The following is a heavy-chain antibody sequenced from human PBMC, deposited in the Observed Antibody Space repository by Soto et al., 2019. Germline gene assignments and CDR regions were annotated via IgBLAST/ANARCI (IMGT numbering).Heavy chain of an antibody. Sequence: LQSGGGVVQPGESLRLSCAASGFSLRDHALSWVRQAAGGGLEWVSGISGSEDRTNYADFVRGRFIISKDRAKNTLYLDMGGLRVDETAVYFCGRTYTGGWGQGTLVTVSS. D-gene: IGHD2-2*02. CDR2: ISGSEDRT. CDR1: GFSLRDHA. V-gene: IGHV3-23*01. J-gene: IGHJ4*02. CDR3: GRTYTGG.